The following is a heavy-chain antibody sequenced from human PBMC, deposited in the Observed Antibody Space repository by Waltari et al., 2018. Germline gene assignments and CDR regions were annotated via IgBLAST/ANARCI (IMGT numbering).Heavy chain of an antibody. Sequence: EVQLVESGGGLVKPGGSLRLSCAASGFTFSSYSMNWVRQAPGKGLEWVSSISSSSSYIYYADSVKGRFTISRDNAKNSLYLQMNSLRAEDTAVYYCARGTLLTGGHARRYFDLWGRGTLVTVSS. J-gene: IGHJ2*01. CDR2: ISSSSSYI. V-gene: IGHV3-21*01. CDR3: ARGTLLTGGHARRYFDL. CDR1: GFTFSSYS. D-gene: IGHD7-27*01.